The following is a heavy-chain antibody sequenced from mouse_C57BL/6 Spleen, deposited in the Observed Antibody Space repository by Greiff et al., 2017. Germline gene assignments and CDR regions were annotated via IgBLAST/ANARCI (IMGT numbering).Heavy chain of an antibody. J-gene: IGHJ4*01. Sequence: EVQLQESGPELVKPGASVKISCKASGYSFTGYYMNWVKQSPEKSLEWIGEINPSTGGTTYNQKFKAKATLTVDKSSSTAYMQLKSLTSEDSAVYYCARRGYYGNSYAMDYWGQGTSVTVSS. D-gene: IGHD2-1*01. CDR1: GYSFTGYY. V-gene: IGHV1-42*01. CDR2: INPSTGGT. CDR3: ARRGYYGNSYAMDY.